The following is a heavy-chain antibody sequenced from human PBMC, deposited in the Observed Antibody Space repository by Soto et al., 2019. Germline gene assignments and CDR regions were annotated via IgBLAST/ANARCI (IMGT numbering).Heavy chain of an antibody. J-gene: IGHJ5*02. Sequence: GGSLRLSCAASGFTFCSYSLNWVRQAPGKGLEWVSSISSSSSYIYYADSVKGRFTISRDNAKNSLYLQMNSLRAEDTAVYYCARDLEYCSGGSCYGWFEPWGQGTLVTVSS. D-gene: IGHD2-15*01. CDR1: GFTFCSYS. V-gene: IGHV3-21*01. CDR3: ARDLEYCSGGSCYGWFEP. CDR2: ISSSSSYI.